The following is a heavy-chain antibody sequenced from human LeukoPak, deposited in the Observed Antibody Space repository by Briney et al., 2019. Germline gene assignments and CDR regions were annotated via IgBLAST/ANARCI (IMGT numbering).Heavy chain of an antibody. J-gene: IGHJ4*02. CDR1: GYTLTELS. Sequence: ASVKVSCKVSGYTLTELSIHWVRQAPGRGLEWMGGFDPEDGETFYAQKFQGRLTMTEDTSTDTAYMELSSLRSEDTALYYSAGYGSPGPFDYWGQGTLVTVSS. CDR2: FDPEDGET. V-gene: IGHV1-24*01. CDR3: AGYGSPGPFDY. D-gene: IGHD5-18*01.